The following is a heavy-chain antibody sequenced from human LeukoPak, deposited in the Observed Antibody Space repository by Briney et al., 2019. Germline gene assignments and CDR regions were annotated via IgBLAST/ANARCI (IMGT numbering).Heavy chain of an antibody. CDR2: ISGSGGST. J-gene: IGHJ4*02. D-gene: IGHD3-3*01. V-gene: IGHV3-23*01. CDR3: AKDRPDYDFWSGYPGY. Sequence: GGSLRLSCEASGFTFSSYAMSWVRQAPGKGLEWVSAISGSGGSTYYADSVKGRFTISRDNSKNTLYLQMNSLRAEDTAVYYCAKDRPDYDFWSGYPGYWGQGTLVTVSS. CDR1: GFTFSSYA.